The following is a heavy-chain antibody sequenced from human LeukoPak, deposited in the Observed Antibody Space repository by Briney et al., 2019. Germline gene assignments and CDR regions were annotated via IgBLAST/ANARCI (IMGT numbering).Heavy chain of an antibody. Sequence: GGSLRLSCEASGFTFTSYTINWVRQAPGKGLEWVSSISSTSRYIYYEDLLKGRFTISRDNPKNSLFLQMNSLRDEDTAVYYCARAGAHCSGGSCYIDYWGQGTLVTVSS. J-gene: IGHJ4*02. CDR3: ARAGAHCSGGSCYIDY. CDR1: GFTFTSYT. CDR2: ISSTSRYI. V-gene: IGHV3-21*01. D-gene: IGHD2-15*01.